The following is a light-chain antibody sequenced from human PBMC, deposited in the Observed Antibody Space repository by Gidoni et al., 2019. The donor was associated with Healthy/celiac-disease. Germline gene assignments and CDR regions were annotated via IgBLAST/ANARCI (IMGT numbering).Light chain of an antibody. J-gene: IGKJ5*01. V-gene: IGKV1-13*02. CDR1: QGISSA. CDR2: DAS. CDR3: QQFNSYPIT. Sequence: AIQLTQSPSSLSASVGDRVTIACRASQGISSALAWYQQKPGKAPKLLIYDASSLESGVPSRFSGSGSGTDFTLTISSLQPEDFATYYCQQFNSYPITFGQGTRLEIK.